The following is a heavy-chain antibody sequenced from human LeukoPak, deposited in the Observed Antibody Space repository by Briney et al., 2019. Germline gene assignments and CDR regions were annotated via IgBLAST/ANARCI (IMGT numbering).Heavy chain of an antibody. CDR2: ISAYDGNT. CDR3: GRFGELFRLDY. Sequence: ASVKVSCRASGYTFTSYGISWVRQAPGQGLEWMGWISAYDGNTNYAQKLQGRVTMTTDTSTSTAYMELRSLRSDDTAVYYCGRFGELFRLDYWGQGTLVTVSS. D-gene: IGHD3-10*01. CDR1: GYTFTSYG. J-gene: IGHJ4*02. V-gene: IGHV1-18*01.